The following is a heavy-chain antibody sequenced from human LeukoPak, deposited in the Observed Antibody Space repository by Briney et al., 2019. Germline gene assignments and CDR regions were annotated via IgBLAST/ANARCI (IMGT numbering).Heavy chain of an antibody. J-gene: IGHJ4*02. Sequence: GRSLRLSCAASGFTFSSYGMHWFRKAPGKGLEWVAVIWYDGSYKYYADSVKGRFTISRDNSKNTLYLQMNSLRAEDTAVYYCARGTWYSTLPDYWGQGTLVTVSS. CDR3: ARGTWYSTLPDY. V-gene: IGHV3-33*01. CDR1: GFTFSSYG. CDR2: IWYDGSYK. D-gene: IGHD6-13*01.